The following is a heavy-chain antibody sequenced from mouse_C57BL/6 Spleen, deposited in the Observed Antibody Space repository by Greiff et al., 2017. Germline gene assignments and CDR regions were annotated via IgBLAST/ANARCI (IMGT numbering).Heavy chain of an antibody. D-gene: IGHD1-1*01. J-gene: IGHJ4*01. CDR1: GYAFTNYL. V-gene: IGHV1-54*01. CDR2: INSGSGGT. Sequence: QVQLKESGAELVRPGTSVKVSCKASGYAFTNYLIEWVKQRPGQGLEWIGVINSGSGGTNYNEKFKGKATLTADKSSSTAYMQLSSLTSEDSAVYFCAREGNITTVVASEYYAMDYWGQGTSVTVSS. CDR3: AREGNITTVVASEYYAMDY.